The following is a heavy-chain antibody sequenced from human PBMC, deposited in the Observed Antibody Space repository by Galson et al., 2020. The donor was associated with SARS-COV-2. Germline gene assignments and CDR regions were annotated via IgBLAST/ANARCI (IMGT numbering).Heavy chain of an antibody. Sequence: SVKVSCKASGGTFSSYAISWVRQAPGQGLEWMGGIIPIFGTANYAQKFQGRVTITADESTSTAYMELSSLRSEDTAVYYCAREIPGNAGLGYCSGGSCPHYGMDVWGQGTTVTVSS. V-gene: IGHV1-69*13. CDR2: IIPIFGTA. CDR1: GGTFSSYA. J-gene: IGHJ6*02. CDR3: AREIPGNAGLGYCSGGSCPHYGMDV. D-gene: IGHD2-15*01.